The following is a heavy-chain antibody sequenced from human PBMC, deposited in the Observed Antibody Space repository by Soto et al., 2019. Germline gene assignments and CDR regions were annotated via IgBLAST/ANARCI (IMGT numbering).Heavy chain of an antibody. CDR3: RVWDGNASFYYYYGMDV. D-gene: IGHD1-26*01. CDR2: IYYSGST. J-gene: IGHJ6*02. V-gene: IGHV4-39*01. CDR1: GGSISSSSYY. Sequence: SDTLSLTWTVSGGSISSSSYYWGWIRQPPGKGLEWIGSIYYSGSTYYNPSLKSRVTISVDTSKNQFSLKLSSVTAADTAVYYCRVWDGNASFYYYYGMDVWGQGTTVTVSS.